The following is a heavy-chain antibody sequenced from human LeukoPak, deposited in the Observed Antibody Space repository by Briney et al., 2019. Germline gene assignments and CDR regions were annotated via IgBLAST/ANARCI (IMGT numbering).Heavy chain of an antibody. V-gene: IGHV4-34*01. D-gene: IGHD6-19*01. CDR2: INHSGST. J-gene: IGHJ4*02. CDR1: GGSFSGYY. CDR3: ARGRRVAGYFDY. Sequence: SETLSLTCAVYGGSFSGYYWSWIRQPPGKGLEWIGEINHSGSTNYNPSLKSRVTISVDTSKNQFSLKLSSVTAADAAVYYCARGRRVAGYFDYWGQGTLVTVSS.